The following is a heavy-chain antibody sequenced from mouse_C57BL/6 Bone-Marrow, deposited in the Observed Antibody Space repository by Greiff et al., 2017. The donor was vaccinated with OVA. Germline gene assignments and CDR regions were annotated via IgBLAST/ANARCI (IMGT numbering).Heavy chain of an antibody. D-gene: IGHD4-1*01. CDR1: GYTFTDHT. CDR3: ARRGDWDDPLFDY. J-gene: IGHJ2*01. Sequence: VQLQQSDAELVKPGASVKISCKVSGYTFTDHTIHWMKQRPEQGLEWIGYIYPRDGSTKYNEKFKGKATLTADKSSSTVYLELSRLTSDDSAVYYCARRGDWDDPLFDYWGQGTTLTVSS. V-gene: IGHV1-78*01. CDR2: IYPRDGST.